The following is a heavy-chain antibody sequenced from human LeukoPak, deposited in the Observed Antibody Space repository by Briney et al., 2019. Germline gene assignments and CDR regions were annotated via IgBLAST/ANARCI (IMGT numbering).Heavy chain of an antibody. V-gene: IGHV4-38-2*02. D-gene: IGHD5-12*01. CDR1: GYSISSGYY. CDR2: IYHSGST. J-gene: IGHJ3*02. CDR3: ARETLSGYDGNDAFDI. Sequence: PSETLSLTCAVSGYSISSGYYWGWIRQPPGKGLEWIGSIYHSGSTYYNPSLKSRVTISVDTSKNQFSLKLSSVTAADTAVYYCARETLSGYDGNDAFDIWGQGTMVSVPS.